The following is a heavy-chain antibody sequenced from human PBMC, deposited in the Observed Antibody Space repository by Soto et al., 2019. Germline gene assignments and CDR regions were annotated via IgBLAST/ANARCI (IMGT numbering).Heavy chain of an antibody. D-gene: IGHD6-13*01. J-gene: IGHJ6*03. Sequence: EVQLVESGGGLVKPGGSLRLSCAASGFTFSSYSMNWVRQAPGKGLELVSSISSSSSYIYYADSVKSRFTISRDNAKNSLYLQMNSLRAEDTAVYYCARDPKQQLVRRAYYYYMDVWGKGTTVTVSS. V-gene: IGHV3-21*01. CDR2: ISSSSSYI. CDR3: ARDPKQQLVRRAYYYYMDV. CDR1: GFTFSSYS.